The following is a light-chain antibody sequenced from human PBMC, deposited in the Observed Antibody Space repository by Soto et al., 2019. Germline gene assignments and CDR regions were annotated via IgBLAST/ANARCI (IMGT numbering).Light chain of an antibody. CDR2: EVS. V-gene: IGLV2-8*01. Sequence: QSVLTQPPSASGSPGQSVTISCTGTSSDVGGYNYVSRYQQHPGKAPKLMIYEVSERPSGVPDRFSGSKSGNTASLTVSGLQAEDEADYYCSSYGGSNNLVFGGGTKLTVL. CDR3: SSYGGSNNLV. CDR1: SSDVGGYNY. J-gene: IGLJ2*01.